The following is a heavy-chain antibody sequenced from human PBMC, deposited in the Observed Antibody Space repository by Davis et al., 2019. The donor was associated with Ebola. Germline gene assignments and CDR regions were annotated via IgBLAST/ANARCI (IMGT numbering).Heavy chain of an antibody. D-gene: IGHD1-26*01. J-gene: IGHJ4*02. Sequence: GGSLRLSCAASGFTFSSNSMSWVRQAPGKGLEWVSGLSGSGAMTYYADSVRGRFTISRDNSKNTLLLQMYSLRVEDTAVYYCARGLWEEFDQWGQGTPVTVSS. CDR3: ARGLWEEFDQ. V-gene: IGHV3-23*01. CDR2: LSGSGAMT. CDR1: GFTFSSNS.